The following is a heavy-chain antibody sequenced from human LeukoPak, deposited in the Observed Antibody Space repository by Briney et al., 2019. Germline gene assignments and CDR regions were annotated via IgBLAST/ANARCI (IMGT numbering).Heavy chain of an antibody. J-gene: IGHJ3*01. V-gene: IGHV1-2*02. CDR2: INPKNGGT. Sequence: ASVTLSFTGSGYTLTTYYLHWMRQAPGQGKELMGGINPKNGGTKSAQNFRGRVTMTTDTSINTAYMELRGLTSDDTAVYYCARLTDRGDFFDLGGQGTTVTVS. CDR1: GYTLTTYY. CDR3: ARLTDRGDFFDL. D-gene: IGHD2-21*02.